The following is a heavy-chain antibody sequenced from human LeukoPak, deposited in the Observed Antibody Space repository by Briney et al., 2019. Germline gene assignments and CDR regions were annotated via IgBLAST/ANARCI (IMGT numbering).Heavy chain of an antibody. Sequence: PSETLSLTCAVYGGSFSGYYWSWIRQPPGKGLEWIGEINHSGSTNYNPSLKSRVTISVDTSKNQFSLKLSSVTAADTAVYYCARQPDPNVRKKKQWLVQGRNYFDYWGQGTLVTVSS. CDR3: ARQPDPNVRKKKQWLVQGRNYFDY. J-gene: IGHJ4*02. D-gene: IGHD6-19*01. V-gene: IGHV4-34*01. CDR2: INHSGST. CDR1: GGSFSGYY.